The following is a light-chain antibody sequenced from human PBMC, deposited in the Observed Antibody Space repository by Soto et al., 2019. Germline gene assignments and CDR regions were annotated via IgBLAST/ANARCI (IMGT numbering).Light chain of an antibody. CDR3: SSYTSTSTLV. Sequence: QSALTQPASVSGSPGQSITISCTGTSSDVGGYNFVSWYQQHPGKAPKLMIYDVYNRPSGVFNRFSGSKSGNTSSLTISGLQAEDEAEYYCSSYTSTSTLVFGTGTKLTVL. CDR2: DVY. CDR1: SSDVGGYNF. J-gene: IGLJ1*01. V-gene: IGLV2-14*01.